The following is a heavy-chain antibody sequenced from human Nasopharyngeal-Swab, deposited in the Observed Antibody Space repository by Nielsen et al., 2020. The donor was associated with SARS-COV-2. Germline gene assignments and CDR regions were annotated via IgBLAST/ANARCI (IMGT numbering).Heavy chain of an antibody. J-gene: IGHJ3*02. V-gene: IGHV3-21*01. D-gene: IGHD3-22*01. CDR3: ARGGQGYDWLGHLGAFDI. Sequence: GGSLRLSCAASGFNFRNFAMSWVRQAPGKGLEWVSGIIENGADTYYADSVKGRFTISRDNAKNSLYLQMNSLRAEDTAVYYCARGGQGYDWLGHLGAFDIWGQGTMVTVSS. CDR2: IIENGADT. CDR1: GFNFRNFA.